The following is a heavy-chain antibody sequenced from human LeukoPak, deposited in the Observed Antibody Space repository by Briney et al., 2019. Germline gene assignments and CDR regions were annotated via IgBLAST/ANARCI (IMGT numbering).Heavy chain of an antibody. J-gene: IGHJ4*02. V-gene: IGHV1-69*05. CDR2: IIPIFGTA. D-gene: IGHD6-19*01. Sequence: ASVKVSCKASGGTFSSYAISWVRQAPGQGLEWMGRIIPIFGTANYEQKFQGRVTITTDESTSTAYMELSSLRSEDTAVYYCAVYSSGWYGENYYFDYWGQGTLVTVSS. CDR3: AVYSSGWYGENYYFDY. CDR1: GGTFSSYA.